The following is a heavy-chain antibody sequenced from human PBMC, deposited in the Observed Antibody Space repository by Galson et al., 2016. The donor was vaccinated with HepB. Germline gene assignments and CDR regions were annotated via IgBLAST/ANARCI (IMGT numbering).Heavy chain of an antibody. CDR3: AKGDLCGDSIDY. Sequence: SLRLSCAASGFTFSNYGMHWVRQAPGKGLEWVAVISYDGSHKFYTDSVRGRFPISRDNSKNTLYLQTNSLRAEDTAVYYCAKGDLCGDSIDYWGQGTLVTVSS. D-gene: IGHD2-21*02. CDR1: GFTFSNYG. V-gene: IGHV3-30*18. J-gene: IGHJ4*02. CDR2: ISYDGSHK.